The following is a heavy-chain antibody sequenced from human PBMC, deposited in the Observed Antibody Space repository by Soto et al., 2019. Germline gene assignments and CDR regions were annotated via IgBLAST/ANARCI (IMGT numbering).Heavy chain of an antibody. CDR1: GFTFSNAW. Sequence: KPGGSLRLSCAASGFTFSNAWMSWVRQAPGKGLEWVGRIKSKTDGGTTDYAAPVKGRFTISRDDSKNTLYLQMNSLKTEDTAVYYCTTDTVVVVPAAMGSYYYYGMDVWGQGTTVTVSS. V-gene: IGHV3-15*01. D-gene: IGHD2-2*01. CDR2: IKSKTDGGTT. CDR3: TTDTVVVVPAAMGSYYYYGMDV. J-gene: IGHJ6*02.